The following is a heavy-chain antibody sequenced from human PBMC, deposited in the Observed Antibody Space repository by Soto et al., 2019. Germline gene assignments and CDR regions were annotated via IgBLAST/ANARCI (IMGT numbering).Heavy chain of an antibody. D-gene: IGHD3-10*01. V-gene: IGHV3-30*18. Sequence: QVQLVESGGGVVQPGRSLRLSCAASGFTFSSDGMHWVRQAPGKGLEWVAVISYDGSNKYYADSVKGRFTISRDDSKNTLYLQMNSLRAEDTAVYYCAKSGSGPVAWGWFDPWGQGTLVTVSS. CDR2: ISYDGSNK. CDR3: AKSGSGPVAWGWFDP. CDR1: GFTFSSDG. J-gene: IGHJ5*02.